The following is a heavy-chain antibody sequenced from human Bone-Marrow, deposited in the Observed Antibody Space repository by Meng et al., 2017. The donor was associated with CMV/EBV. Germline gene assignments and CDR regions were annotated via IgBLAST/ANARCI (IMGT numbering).Heavy chain of an antibody. Sequence: SVKVSCKASGFTFSTYVITWVRQAPGQGLEWMGGIIPIFGTANYAQKFQGRVTITTDESTSTAYMELSSLRSEDTAVYYCAREIAAAGYYYGMDVWGQGTTVTVSS. J-gene: IGHJ6*02. CDR1: GFTFSTYV. CDR2: IIPIFGTA. D-gene: IGHD6-13*01. CDR3: AREIAAAGYYYGMDV. V-gene: IGHV1-69*05.